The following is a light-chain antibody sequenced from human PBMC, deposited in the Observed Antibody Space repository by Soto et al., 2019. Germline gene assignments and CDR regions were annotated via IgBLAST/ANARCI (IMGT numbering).Light chain of an antibody. CDR3: QQYYSYPPF. V-gene: IGKV1-5*03. J-gene: IGKJ3*01. CDR2: KAS. CDR1: QTISSW. Sequence: DIQMTQSPSTLSGSVGDRVTTTCRASQTISSWLAWYQQKPGKAPKLLIYKASTLKSGVPSRFSGSGSGTDFTLTISCLQSEDFATYYCQQYYSYPPFFGPGTKVDIK.